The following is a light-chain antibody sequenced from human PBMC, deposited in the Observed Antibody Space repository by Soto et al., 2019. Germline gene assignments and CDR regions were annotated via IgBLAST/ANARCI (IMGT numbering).Light chain of an antibody. CDR1: QSVGSN. Sequence: ENVLTQSPATLSLSPGERATLSCRASQSVGSNLAWYQQKPGQGPRLLIYDASNRATGIPARFSGSGSGTDFTLTISSLEPEDFVVYFCQQGSSWPLTFGGGTKVEI. V-gene: IGKV3-11*01. J-gene: IGKJ4*01. CDR3: QQGSSWPLT. CDR2: DAS.